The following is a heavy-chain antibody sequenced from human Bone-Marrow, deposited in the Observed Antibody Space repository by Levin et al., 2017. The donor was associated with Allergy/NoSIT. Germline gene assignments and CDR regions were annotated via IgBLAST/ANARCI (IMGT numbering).Heavy chain of an antibody. D-gene: IGHD2-15*01. V-gene: IGHV3-74*01. CDR1: GFTFSSYW. CDR3: ARARNVKGGRNTCYVAVGL. CDR2: IKNDGSST. Sequence: SCAASGFTFSSYWMHWVRQTPGKGLVWVSRIKNDGSSTNYGDSVKGRFTISRDNVENTVYLQMNSLRAEDTAVYYCARARNVKGGRNTCYVAVGLWGQGRMV. J-gene: IGHJ3*01.